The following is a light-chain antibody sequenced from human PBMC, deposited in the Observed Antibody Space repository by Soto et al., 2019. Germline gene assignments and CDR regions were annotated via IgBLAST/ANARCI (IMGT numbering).Light chain of an antibody. CDR1: QSISSNY. CDR2: GAS. Sequence: EIVLTQSPGTLSLSPGERATLSCRASQSISSNYLAWYQQNPGQAPRLLIYGASSRATGIPDRFSGSGSGTDFTLTISRLEPEDSAIYYCQQYGSWTFGQGTTVEIK. J-gene: IGKJ1*01. CDR3: QQYGSWT. V-gene: IGKV3-20*01.